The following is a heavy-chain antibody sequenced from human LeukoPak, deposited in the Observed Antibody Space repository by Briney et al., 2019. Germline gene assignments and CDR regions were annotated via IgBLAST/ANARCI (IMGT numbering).Heavy chain of an antibody. V-gene: IGHV3-53*01. CDR2: IYSGGST. CDR3: ARVLAVGTPNYYYYYYMDV. CDR1: GFTVSSNY. D-gene: IGHD6-19*01. Sequence: GGSLRLSCAASGFTVSSNYMSWVRQAPGKGLEWVSVIYSGGSTYYADSVKGRFTISRDNSKNTLYLQMNSLRAEDTAVYYCARVLAVGTPNYYYYYYMDVWGKGTTVTVSS. J-gene: IGHJ6*03.